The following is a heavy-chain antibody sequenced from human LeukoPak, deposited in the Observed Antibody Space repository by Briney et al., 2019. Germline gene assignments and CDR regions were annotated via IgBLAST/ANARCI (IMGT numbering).Heavy chain of an antibody. CDR3: ARDDESSSWYLPFPDY. CDR2: ISSSSSYI. V-gene: IGHV3-21*01. J-gene: IGHJ4*02. CDR1: GFTFSSYS. Sequence: GGSLRLSCAASGFTFSSYSMNWVRQAPGKGLDRVSSISSSSSYIYYADSVKGRFTISRDNAKNSLYLQMNSLRAEDTAVYYCARDDESSSWYLPFPDYWGQGTLVTVSS. D-gene: IGHD6-13*01.